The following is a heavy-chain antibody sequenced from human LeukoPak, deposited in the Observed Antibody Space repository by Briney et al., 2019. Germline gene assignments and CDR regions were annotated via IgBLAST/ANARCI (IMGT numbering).Heavy chain of an antibody. D-gene: IGHD5-18*01. CDR2: INPNSANT. CDR3: ARDGAYSLGLIWLDP. Sequence: ASVKVSCKTSGYSFGGYYIHWVRQAPGQGLEWMRRINPNSANTKYAQRFQGRVTMTRDTSTNTVFMELSSLRSDDTAVYYCARDGAYSLGLIWLDPWGQGTLVSVSS. CDR1: GYSFGGYY. J-gene: IGHJ5*02. V-gene: IGHV1-2*06.